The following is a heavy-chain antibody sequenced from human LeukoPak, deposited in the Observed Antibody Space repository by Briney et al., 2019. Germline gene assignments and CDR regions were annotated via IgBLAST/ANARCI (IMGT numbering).Heavy chain of an antibody. CDR2: ITWNSYSM. Sequence: GGSLRLSCAASGFTFDDYAMHWVRQAPGKGLEWVSGITWNSYSMGYADSVKGRFTITRDNAKNSLFLQMNSLRADGVALYYCAKSVGATTGGFDYWGQGTLVTVSS. V-gene: IGHV3-9*03. CDR3: AKSVGATTGGFDY. D-gene: IGHD1-26*01. J-gene: IGHJ4*02. CDR1: GFTFDDYA.